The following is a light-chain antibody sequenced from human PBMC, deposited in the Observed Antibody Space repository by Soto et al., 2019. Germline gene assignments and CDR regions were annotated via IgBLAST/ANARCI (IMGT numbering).Light chain of an antibody. CDR3: QSYDSGLSGYV. V-gene: IGLV1-40*01. CDR1: SSNIGAGHD. Sequence: QAVVTQPPSVSGAPGQRVTISCTGSSSNIGAGHDVHWYQHLPGTAPKLLIYGNNNRPSGVPDRFFGSKSGTSASLAITGLQAEDEADYYCQSYDSGLSGYVFGTGTKLTVL. CDR2: GNN. J-gene: IGLJ1*01.